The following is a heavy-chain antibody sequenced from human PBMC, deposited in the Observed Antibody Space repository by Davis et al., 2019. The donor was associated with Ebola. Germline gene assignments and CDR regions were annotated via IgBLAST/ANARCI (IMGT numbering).Heavy chain of an antibody. V-gene: IGHV3-21*01. J-gene: IGHJ4*02. CDR3: ARDIPFSSYDY. CDR1: PFSFSSYT. CDR2: IGSDGAHS. Sequence: PGGSLRLSCAASPFSFSSYTMNWVRQAPGKGLEWVASIGSDGAHSFHADSLKGRFTISRDNAKCSLYLQMNGLRAEDTAVYYCARDIPFSSYDYWGQGTLVTVSS. D-gene: IGHD4-11*01.